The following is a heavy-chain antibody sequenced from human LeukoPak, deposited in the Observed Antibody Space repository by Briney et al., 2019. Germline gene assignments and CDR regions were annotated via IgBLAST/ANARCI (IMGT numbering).Heavy chain of an antibody. CDR2: ISGSGGGT. CDR1: GITLSNYG. Sequence: GGSLRLSCEVSGITLSNYGMSWVHQAPGKGLEWVAGISGSGGGTNYAESVKGRFTISRDNSKNTLYLQMNSLRAEDTAVYFCAKRGVVIRVILVGFHKEAYYFDSWGQGALVSVSS. D-gene: IGHD3-22*01. V-gene: IGHV3-23*01. J-gene: IGHJ4*02. CDR3: AKRGVVIRVILVGFHKEAYYFDS.